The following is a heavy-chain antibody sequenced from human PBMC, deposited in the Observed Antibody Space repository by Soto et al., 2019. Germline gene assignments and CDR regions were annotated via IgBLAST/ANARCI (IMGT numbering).Heavy chain of an antibody. V-gene: IGHV4-30-4*01. Sequence: SETLSLTCTVSGGSISSGYYYWSWIRQPPGKGLEWIGYIYYSGSTYYNPSLKSRVTISVDTSKNQFSLKLSSVTAADTAVYYCARDPSGYLSGSDPWGQGTLVTVSS. D-gene: IGHD5-18*01. CDR3: ARDPSGYLSGSDP. J-gene: IGHJ5*02. CDR2: IYYSGST. CDR1: GGSISSGYYY.